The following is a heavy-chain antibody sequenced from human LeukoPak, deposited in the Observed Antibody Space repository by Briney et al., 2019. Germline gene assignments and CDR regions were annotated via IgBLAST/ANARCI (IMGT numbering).Heavy chain of an antibody. J-gene: IGHJ4*02. CDR1: GGSISSSSYY. CDR3: ARSTFSSRSLDY. V-gene: IGHV4-39*01. Sequence: SETLSLTCTVSGGSISSSSYYWGWIRQPPGKGLEWIGSIYYSGSTYYNPSLKSRVTISVDTSKNQFSLKLSSVTAADTAVYYCARSTFSSRSLDYWGQGTLVTVSS. D-gene: IGHD5/OR15-5a*01. CDR2: IYYSGST.